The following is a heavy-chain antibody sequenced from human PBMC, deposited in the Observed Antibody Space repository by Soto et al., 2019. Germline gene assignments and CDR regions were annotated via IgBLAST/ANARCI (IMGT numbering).Heavy chain of an antibody. V-gene: IGHV2-5*02. Sequence: SGPTLVNPTQTLTLTCTFSGFSLSTSGVGVGWIRQPPGKALEWLALIYWDDDKRYSPSLKSRLTITKDTSKNQVVLTMTNMDPVDTATYYCAHSWVVKYYYDSSGYYLPGPFDYWGQGTLVTVSS. J-gene: IGHJ4*02. CDR1: GFSLSTSGVG. CDR2: IYWDDDK. CDR3: AHSWVVKYYYDSSGYYLPGPFDY. D-gene: IGHD3-22*01.